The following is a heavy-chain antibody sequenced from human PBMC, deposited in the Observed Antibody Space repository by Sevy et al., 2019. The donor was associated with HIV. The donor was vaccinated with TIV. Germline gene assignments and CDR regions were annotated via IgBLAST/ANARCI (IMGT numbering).Heavy chain of an antibody. V-gene: IGHV3-30*02. D-gene: IGHD1-26*01. CDR3: AKDSHKGKGGSYYLVVYYYYYMDV. Sequence: GGFLRLSCAASGFTFSSYGMHWVRQAPGKGLEWVAFIRYDGSNKYYADSVKGRFTISRDNSKNTLYLQMNSLRAEDTAVYYCAKDSHKGKGGSYYLVVYYYYYMDVWGKGTTVTVSS. CDR1: GFTFSSYG. J-gene: IGHJ6*03. CDR2: IRYDGSNK.